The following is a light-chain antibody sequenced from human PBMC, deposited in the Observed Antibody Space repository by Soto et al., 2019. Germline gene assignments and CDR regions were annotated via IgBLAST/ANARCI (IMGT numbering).Light chain of an antibody. J-gene: IGKJ2*01. V-gene: IGKV1-5*01. CDR1: QSISSW. CDR3: QQYNSYHVT. Sequence: DIQMTQSPSTLSASVGDRVTITCRASQSISSWLAWYQQKPGKAPKLLIYDASSLESGVPSRFSGSGSGTEVTLPISSLQPDDFASYYGQQYNSYHVTFGQGTKLEIK. CDR2: DAS.